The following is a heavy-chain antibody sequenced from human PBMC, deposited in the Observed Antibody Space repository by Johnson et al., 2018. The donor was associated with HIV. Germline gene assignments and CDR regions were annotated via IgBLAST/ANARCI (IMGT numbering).Heavy chain of an antibody. J-gene: IGHJ3*02. D-gene: IGHD3-10*01. CDR3: AKDQERELLALWAFDT. Sequence: QVQPVESGGGVVQPGGSLRLSCAVSGFILRNYGIHWVRQAPGKGLEWVAHLSYDGSNKYYARSVRGRFTVSRDTSKNTVNLQMDSLRPDDTAVYYCAKDQERELLALWAFDTWGQGTMVNVSS. V-gene: IGHV3-30*18. CDR1: GFILRNYG. CDR2: LSYDGSNK.